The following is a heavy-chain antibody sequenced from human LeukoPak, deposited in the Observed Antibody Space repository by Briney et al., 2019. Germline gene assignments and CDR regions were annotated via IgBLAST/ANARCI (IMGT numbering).Heavy chain of an antibody. J-gene: IGHJ4*02. CDR3: ARLAVGKYDY. V-gene: IGHV3-9*01. CDR1: GFTFDDYA. CDR2: ISWNSGSI. Sequence: GGSLRLSCAASGFTFDDYAMHWVRQAPGKGLEWVSGISWNSGSIGYADSVKGRFTISRGNSKNTLYLQMNSLRAEDTAVYYCARLAVGKYDYWGQGTLVTVSS. D-gene: IGHD1-26*01.